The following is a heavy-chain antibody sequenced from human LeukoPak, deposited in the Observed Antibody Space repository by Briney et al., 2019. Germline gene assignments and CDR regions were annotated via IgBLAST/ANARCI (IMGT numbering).Heavy chain of an antibody. CDR1: GASISSGSYV. CDR2: FHTSGCT. J-gene: IGHJ5*02. CDR3: ASTVFGVTYNWFDP. Sequence: PSQTLSLTCTVSGASISSGSYVWSWVRQPAGKALEWIGRFHTSGCTNYNPSLESRVTISVDTSKNQFSLKLTSVTAADTAVYYCASTVFGVTYNWFDPWGQGTLVTVSS. D-gene: IGHD3-3*01. V-gene: IGHV4-61*02.